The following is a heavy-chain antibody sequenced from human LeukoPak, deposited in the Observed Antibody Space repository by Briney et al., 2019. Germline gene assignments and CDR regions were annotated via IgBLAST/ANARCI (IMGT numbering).Heavy chain of an antibody. Sequence: GGSLRLSCAVSGFTFSSYSMNWGRQAPGKGLEWVSSISSSSSYIYYADSVKGRFTISRDNAKNSLYLQMNSLRAEDTAVYYCARVPTGSYSVDYWGQGTLVTVSS. CDR3: ARVPTGSYSVDY. J-gene: IGHJ4*02. CDR1: GFTFSSYS. V-gene: IGHV3-21*01. CDR2: ISSSSSYI. D-gene: IGHD1-26*01.